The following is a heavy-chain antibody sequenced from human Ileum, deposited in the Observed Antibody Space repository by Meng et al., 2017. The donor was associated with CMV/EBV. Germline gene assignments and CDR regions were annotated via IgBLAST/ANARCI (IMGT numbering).Heavy chain of an antibody. Sequence: GESLKISCAASGLAFSDAWMTWVRQAPGKGLEWVGRIKSKVRDETTDYVAPVKGRFTISRDDSRNTLYLQMNSLKAEDTPVYYCATEIATTAASVKCAFDTWGQGTMVTVSS. CDR3: ATEIATTAASVKCAFDT. V-gene: IGHV3-15*01. D-gene: IGHD5-12*01. J-gene: IGHJ3*02. CDR2: IKSKVRDETT. CDR1: GLAFSDAW.